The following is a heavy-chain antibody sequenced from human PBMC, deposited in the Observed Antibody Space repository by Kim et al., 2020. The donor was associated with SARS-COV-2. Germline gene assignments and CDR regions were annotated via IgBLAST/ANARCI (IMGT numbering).Heavy chain of an antibody. CDR1: GFTFSSYA. V-gene: IGHV3-64*01. CDR2: ISSNGGST. J-gene: IGHJ4*02. D-gene: IGHD1-26*01. CDR3: ARSIVGAPGTGYYFDY. Sequence: GGSLRLSCAASGFTFSSYAMHWVRQAPGKGLEYVSAISSNGGSTYYANSVKGRFTISRDNSKNTLYLQMGSLRAEDMAVYYCARSIVGAPGTGYYFDYWGQGTLVTVSS.